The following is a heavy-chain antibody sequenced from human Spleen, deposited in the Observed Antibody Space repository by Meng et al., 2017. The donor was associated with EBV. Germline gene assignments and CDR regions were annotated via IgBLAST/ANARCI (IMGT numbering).Heavy chain of an antibody. CDR1: GETYNNNV. CDR2: IIPIFGTA. D-gene: IGHD5-12*01. Sequence: QVELVQFGAEVKKLVSAGKVNGNASGETYNNNVSNWVRQGPGQGFEWMGGIIPIFGTANYAQKFQGRATSTADKSTTTASMELSSLRFEDTAVYYCARAPLAYSGHVSSVDNWGQGTLVTVSS. J-gene: IGHJ4*02. V-gene: IGHV1-69*06. CDR3: ARAPLAYSGHVSSVDN.